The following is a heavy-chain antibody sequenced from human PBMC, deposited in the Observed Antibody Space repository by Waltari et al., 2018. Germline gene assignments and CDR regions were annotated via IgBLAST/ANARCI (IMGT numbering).Heavy chain of an antibody. J-gene: IGHJ4*02. D-gene: IGHD3-3*02. CDR2: ISGNGGST. CDR1: GFTFSSYA. Sequence: EVQLLESGGGLVQPGGSLRPSCAASGFTFSSYAMSWVRQAPGKGLEWVSTISGNGGSTYYADSVKGRFSVTRDNSKNTLYLQMNSLRAEDTAVYYCAKGPHRTLALDYWGQGTLVTVSS. V-gene: IGHV3-23*01. CDR3: AKGPHRTLALDY.